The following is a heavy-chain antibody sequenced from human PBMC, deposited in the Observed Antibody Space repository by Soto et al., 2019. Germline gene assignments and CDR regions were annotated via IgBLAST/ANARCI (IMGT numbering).Heavy chain of an antibody. Sequence: SSETLSLTRTVSGGSISSSSYHWGWVRQPPGKGLEWIGSIYYSGSTYYNPSLKSRVTISVDTSKNQFSLKLSSVTAADTAVYYCARIYYDSVFDYWGQGTLVTVSS. D-gene: IGHD3-22*01. J-gene: IGHJ4*02. CDR1: GGSISSSSYH. CDR3: ARIYYDSVFDY. V-gene: IGHV4-39*01. CDR2: IYYSGST.